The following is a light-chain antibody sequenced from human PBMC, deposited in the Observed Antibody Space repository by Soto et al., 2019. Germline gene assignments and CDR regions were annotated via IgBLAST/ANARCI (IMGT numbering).Light chain of an antibody. J-gene: IGKJ4*01. Sequence: DIQMTQSPSSLSASVGARVPITCRASQSISSYLNWYQQKPGKAPQLLIYAASSLQSGVPSRFSGSGSGTDFTLTISSLQPEDFATYYCQQSYSTPLTFGGGTKVDI. V-gene: IGKV1-39*01. CDR3: QQSYSTPLT. CDR2: AAS. CDR1: QSISSY.